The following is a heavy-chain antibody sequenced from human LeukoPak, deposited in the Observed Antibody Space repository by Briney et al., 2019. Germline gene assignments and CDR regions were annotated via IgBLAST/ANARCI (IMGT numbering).Heavy chain of an antibody. V-gene: IGHV1-18*01. CDR3: ARDLAVAGTRAEYFQH. CDR2: ISAYNGNT. D-gene: IGHD6-19*01. J-gene: IGHJ1*01. Sequence: ASVKVSCKASRGTFSSYAISWVRQAPGQGLEWMGWISAYNGNTNYAQKLQGRVTMTTDTSTSTAYMELRSLRSDDTAVYYCARDLAVAGTRAEYFQHWGQGTLVTVSS. CDR1: RGTFSSYA.